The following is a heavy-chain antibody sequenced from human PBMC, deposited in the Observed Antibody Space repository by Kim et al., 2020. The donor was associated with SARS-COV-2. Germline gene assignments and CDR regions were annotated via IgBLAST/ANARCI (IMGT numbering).Heavy chain of an antibody. CDR3: VRDFDF. Sequence: GGSLRLSCAASGFTFRTRWMSWVRQAPGKGLQWLANIKEDGSAKYYVDSVKGRFFISRDNAKNLLYLQMNSLTGDDTAVYYCVRDFDFWCQGVLVTVSS. V-gene: IGHV3-7*01. CDR2: IKEDGSAK. CDR1: GFTFRTRW. J-gene: IGHJ4*02.